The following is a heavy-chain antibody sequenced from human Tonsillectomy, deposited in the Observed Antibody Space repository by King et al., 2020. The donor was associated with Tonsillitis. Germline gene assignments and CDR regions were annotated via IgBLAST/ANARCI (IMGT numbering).Heavy chain of an antibody. CDR3: ARARGYYFDY. D-gene: IGHD3-16*01. Sequence: QLQESGPGLVKPSETLSLTCTVSGGSISSYYWSWIQQPPGKGLEWIGYIYYSGSTNYNPSLKSRVTISVDTSKNQFSLKLSSVTAADTAVYYCARARGYYFDYWGQGTLVTVSS. CDR2: IYYSGST. V-gene: IGHV4-59*01. CDR1: GGSISSYY. J-gene: IGHJ4*02.